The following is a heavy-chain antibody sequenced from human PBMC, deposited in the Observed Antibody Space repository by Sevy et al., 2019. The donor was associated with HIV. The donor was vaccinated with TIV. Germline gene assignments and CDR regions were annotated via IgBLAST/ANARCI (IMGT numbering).Heavy chain of an antibody. J-gene: IGHJ4*02. CDR1: GVSISSSSYD. D-gene: IGHD3-10*01. CDR3: ARQGGLVDRAFDY. V-gene: IGHV4-39*01. Sequence: SETLSLTCTVSGVSISSSSYDGGWIRQTPGKGLEWIASFFVTGSTYYNPSLKSRVTISVDTSNNQFSLKLNSVTAADTALYYCARQGGLVDRAFDYWGQGTLVTVSS. CDR2: FFVTGST.